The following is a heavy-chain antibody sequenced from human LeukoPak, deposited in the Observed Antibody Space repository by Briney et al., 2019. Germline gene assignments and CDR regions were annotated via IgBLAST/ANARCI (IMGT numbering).Heavy chain of an antibody. D-gene: IGHD6-13*01. V-gene: IGHV3-9*01. CDR2: ISWNSGSI. Sequence: GRSLRLSCAASGFTFDDYAMHWVRQAPGKGLEWVSGISWNSGSIGYADSVKGRFTISRDNAKNSLYLQMNSLRAEDTALYYCAKDMAEIAAAGTAWGYYGMDVWGQGTTVTVSS. CDR3: AKDMAEIAAAGTAWGYYGMDV. J-gene: IGHJ6*02. CDR1: GFTFDDYA.